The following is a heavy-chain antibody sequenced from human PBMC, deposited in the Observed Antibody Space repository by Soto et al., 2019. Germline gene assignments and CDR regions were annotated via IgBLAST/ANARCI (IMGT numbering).Heavy chain of an antibody. Sequence: ASVKVSCKASGYTFTSYYMHWVRQAPGQGLEWMGIINPSGGSTSYAQKFQGRVTMTRDTSTSTVYMELSSLRSEDTAVYYCARELRILPPYGPYYFDYWGQGTLVTVSS. J-gene: IGHJ4*02. D-gene: IGHD4-17*01. CDR3: ARELRILPPYGPYYFDY. V-gene: IGHV1-46*01. CDR1: GYTFTSYY. CDR2: INPSGGST.